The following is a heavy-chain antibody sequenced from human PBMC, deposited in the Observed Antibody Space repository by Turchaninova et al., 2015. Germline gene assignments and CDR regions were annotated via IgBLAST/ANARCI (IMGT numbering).Heavy chain of an antibody. V-gene: IGHV4-34*01. CDR2: INHSGST. CDR1: RGVFRGYY. CDR3: ARGPAYYDTLTGPHYYYCYMDV. J-gene: IGHJ6*03. Sequence: VPLQQWGAGLLQSSEPLSPPRRALRGVFRGYYWISLRQPPGKGLGWIGEINHSGSTNYNPSLKSRVTISVDTSKNQFSLKLSSVTAADTAVYYCARGPAYYDTLTGPHYYYCYMDVWGKGTTVTVSS. D-gene: IGHD3-9*01.